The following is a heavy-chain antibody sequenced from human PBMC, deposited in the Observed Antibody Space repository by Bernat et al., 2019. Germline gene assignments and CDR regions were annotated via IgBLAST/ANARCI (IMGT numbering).Heavy chain of an antibody. Sequence: EVHLLESGGGLVQPGGSLRLSCAASGFTFTNYVMGWVRQAPGKRLEWVSSIGGGGDKTYYADSVKGRFTISRDNSKDTQYLQMNSLRAEDTAVYYCAKDRAGGSYYYYGMDVWGQGTTVTVSS. V-gene: IGHV3-23*01. CDR1: GFTFTNYV. D-gene: IGHD1-26*01. CDR2: IGGGGDKT. CDR3: AKDRAGGSYYYYGMDV. J-gene: IGHJ6*02.